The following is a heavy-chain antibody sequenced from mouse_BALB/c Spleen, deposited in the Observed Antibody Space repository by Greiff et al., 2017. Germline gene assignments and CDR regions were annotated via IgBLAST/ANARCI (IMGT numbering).Heavy chain of an antibody. CDR3: ARRLYYDYDVRAY. CDR1: GYTFTSYW. Sequence: QVQLKQSGPELVKPGASVRISCKASGYTFTSYWMHWVKQRPGQGLEWIGEIDPSDSYTNYNQKFKGKATLTVDKSSSTAYMQLSSLTSEDSAVYYCARRLYYDYDVRAYWGQGTLVTVSA. J-gene: IGHJ3*01. D-gene: IGHD2-4*01. V-gene: IGHV1-69*02. CDR2: IDPSDSYT.